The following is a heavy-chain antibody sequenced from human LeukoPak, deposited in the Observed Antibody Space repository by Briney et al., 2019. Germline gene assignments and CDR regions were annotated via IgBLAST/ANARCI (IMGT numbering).Heavy chain of an antibody. V-gene: IGHV3-74*01. J-gene: IGHJ4*02. CDR2: INTDGSST. Sequence: GGSLRLSCAASGFTFSSYWMHWVRQAPGKGLVWVSRINTDGSSTNYADSVKGRFTISRDNAKNTLYLQMNSLRAEDTAVYYCAKGDYGDYFFDYWGQGTLVTVSS. CDR3: AKGDYGDYFFDY. D-gene: IGHD4-17*01. CDR1: GFTFSSYW.